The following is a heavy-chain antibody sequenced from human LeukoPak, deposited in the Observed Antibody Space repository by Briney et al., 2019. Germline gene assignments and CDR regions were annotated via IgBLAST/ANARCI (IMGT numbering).Heavy chain of an antibody. D-gene: IGHD6-19*01. CDR1: GFTFSNAW. Sequence: PGGSLRLSCAASGFTFSNAWMSWVRQAPGKGLEWVGRIKSKTDGGTTDYAAPVKGRFTISRDDSKNTLYLQMNSLKTEDTAVYYCTTDPMSSGWYVGSDAFDIWGQGTMVTVSS. CDR3: TTDPMSSGWYVGSDAFDI. CDR2: IKSKTDGGTT. J-gene: IGHJ3*02. V-gene: IGHV3-15*01.